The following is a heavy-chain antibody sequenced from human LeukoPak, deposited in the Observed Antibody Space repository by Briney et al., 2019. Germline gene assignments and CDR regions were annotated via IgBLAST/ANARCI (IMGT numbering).Heavy chain of an antibody. J-gene: IGHJ4*02. V-gene: IGHV3-20*04. D-gene: IGHD6-13*01. CDR3: ARDLIIAAAGSGGAGDY. CDR2: INWNGGST. Sequence: PGGSLRLSCAASRFTFDDYGMSWVRQAPGKGLEWVSGINWNGGSTGYADSVKGRFTISRDNAKNSLYLQMNSLRAEDTALYYCARDLIIAAAGSGGAGDYWGQGTLVTVSS. CDR1: RFTFDDYG.